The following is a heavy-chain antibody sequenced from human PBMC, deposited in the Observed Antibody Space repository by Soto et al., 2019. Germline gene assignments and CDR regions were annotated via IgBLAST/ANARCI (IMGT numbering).Heavy chain of an antibody. J-gene: IGHJ5*02. CDR2: MNPNSGNT. CDR3: ATGVKSGAYSRWFDP. Sequence: QVQLVQSGAEVKKPGASVKVSCKASGYTFTSYDINWVRQATGQGLEYLGWMNPNSGNTGYVQKFQGRVTMTTATSISTAHMELTSLRSEDTAVYFCATGVKSGAYSRWFDPWGQGTLVTVSS. CDR1: GYTFTSYD. V-gene: IGHV1-8*01. D-gene: IGHD4-17*01.